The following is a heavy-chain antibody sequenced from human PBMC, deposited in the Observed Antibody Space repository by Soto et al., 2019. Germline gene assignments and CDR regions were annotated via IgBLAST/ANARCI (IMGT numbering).Heavy chain of an antibody. CDR3: ASLGYCSGGSCYHFDY. V-gene: IGHV4-39*01. J-gene: IGHJ4*02. CDR1: GGSISSSSYY. Sequence: QLQLQESGPGLVKPSETLSLTCTVSGGSISSSSYYWGWIRQPPGKGLEWIGSIYYSGSTYYNPSLTSRVTISVDTSKNQFSLKLSSVTAADTAVYYCASLGYCSGGSCYHFDYWGQGTLVTVSS. D-gene: IGHD2-15*01. CDR2: IYYSGST.